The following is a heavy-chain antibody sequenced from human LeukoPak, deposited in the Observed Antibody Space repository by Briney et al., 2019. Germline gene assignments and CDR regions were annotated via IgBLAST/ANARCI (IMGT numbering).Heavy chain of an antibody. CDR1: GGSISSSSYY. V-gene: IGHV4-39*01. J-gene: IGHJ6*03. D-gene: IGHD3-22*01. CDR2: IYYSGST. CDR3: AGGPDYYDSSGYYSYYYYYYMDV. Sequence: SETLSLTCTVSGGSISSSSYYWGWIRQPPGKGLEWIGSIYYSGSTYYNPSLKSRVTISVDTSKNQFSLKLSSVTAADTAVYYCAGGPDYYDSSGYYSYYYYYYMDVWGKGTTVTISS.